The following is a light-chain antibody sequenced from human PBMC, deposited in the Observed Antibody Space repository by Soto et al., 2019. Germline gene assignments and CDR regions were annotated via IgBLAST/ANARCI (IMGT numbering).Light chain of an antibody. CDR2: DAS. V-gene: IGKV3-11*01. CDR3: QQRSNWLT. Sequence: DIVLPQSPATLSLSPGERATLSCRASQSVSSYLAWYQQKPGQAPRLLIYDASNRATGSPARFSGSGSGTDFTITISSLEPEDFAVYYCQQRSNWLTFGGGTKVEIK. CDR1: QSVSSY. J-gene: IGKJ4*01.